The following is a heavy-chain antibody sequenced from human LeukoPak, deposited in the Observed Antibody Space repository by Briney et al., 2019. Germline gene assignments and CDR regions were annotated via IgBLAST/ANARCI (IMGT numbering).Heavy chain of an antibody. CDR3: ATNIVRGSHAQWLASYYYYGMDV. CDR2: IYSDGST. V-gene: IGHV3-53*01. J-gene: IGHJ6*02. D-gene: IGHD6-19*01. CDR1: GFVVSNNY. Sequence: GGSLRPSCAAPGFVVSNNYMTWVRQAPGKGLEWVSVIYSDGSTYYADSVKGRFTISRDISNNTVHLQMNSLSAADTAVYYCATNIVRGSHAQWLASYYYYGMDVWGPGATVTVSS.